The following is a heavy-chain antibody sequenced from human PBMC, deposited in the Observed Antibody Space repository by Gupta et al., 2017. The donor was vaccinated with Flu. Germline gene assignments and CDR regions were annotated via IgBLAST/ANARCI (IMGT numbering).Heavy chain of an antibody. CDR3: AISCTGAGCYYSGDGAGSILEY. CDR2: INPSGGST. V-gene: IGHV1-46*01. D-gene: IGHD2-8*02. J-gene: IGHJ4*02. Sequence: PGQGLEWMAIINPSGGSTGYAQRFQGRLTVSRDTSTSTVYMELSSLSSDDTAIYYCAISCTGAGCYYSGDGAGSILEYWGQGTLVTVSS.